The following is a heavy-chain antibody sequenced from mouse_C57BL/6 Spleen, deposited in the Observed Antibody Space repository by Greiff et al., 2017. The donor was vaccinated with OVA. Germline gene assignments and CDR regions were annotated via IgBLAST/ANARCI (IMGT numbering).Heavy chain of an antibody. CDR3: TRNLYGNFDY. CDR2: IDPETGGT. J-gene: IGHJ2*01. CDR1: GYTFTDYE. Sequence: QVQLQQSGAELVRPGASVTLSCKASGYTFTDYEMHWVKQTPVHGLEWIGAIDPETGGTAYNQKFKGKAILTADKSSSTAYMELRSLTSEDSAVYHCTRNLYGNFDYWGQGTTLTVSS. D-gene: IGHD2-1*01. V-gene: IGHV1-15*01.